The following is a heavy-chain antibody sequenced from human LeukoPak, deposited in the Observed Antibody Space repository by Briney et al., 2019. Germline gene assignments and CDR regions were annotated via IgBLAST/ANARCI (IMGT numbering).Heavy chain of an antibody. CDR2: INPNSGDT. D-gene: IGHD1-26*01. CDR1: GYTFSGSF. Sequence: ASVKVSCKASGYTFSGSFMHWVRQAPGQGLEWVGWINPNSGDTNYAQKFQGRVTMTRDTSISTAYMDLSSLRSDDTAVYYCAREKWYFDSWGQGTLVTVSS. V-gene: IGHV1-2*02. J-gene: IGHJ4*02. CDR3: AREKWYFDS.